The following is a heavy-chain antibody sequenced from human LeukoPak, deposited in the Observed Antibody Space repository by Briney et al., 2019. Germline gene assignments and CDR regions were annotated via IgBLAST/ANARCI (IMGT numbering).Heavy chain of an antibody. V-gene: IGHV3-23*01. Sequence: GGSLRLSCAASGFTFSSYAMSWVRQAPGKGLEWVSAISGSGGSTYYADSVKGRFAISRDNSKNTLYPQMNSLRAEDTAVYYCAKERRGYSYGTFDYWGQGTLVTVSS. CDR2: ISGSGGST. D-gene: IGHD5-18*01. CDR1: GFTFSSYA. J-gene: IGHJ4*02. CDR3: AKERRGYSYGTFDY.